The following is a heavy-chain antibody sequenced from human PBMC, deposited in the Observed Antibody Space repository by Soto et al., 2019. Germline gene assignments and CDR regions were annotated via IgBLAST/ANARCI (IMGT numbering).Heavy chain of an antibody. Sequence: PSETLSLTCAVYGGSFSGYYWSWIRQHPGKGLEWIGYIYYSGSNYYNPSLKSRVTISVDTSKNQFYLKLSSVTAADTAVYYGARERDGTTTGYDAFDIWGQGTMVTVSS. V-gene: IGHV4-31*11. D-gene: IGHD1-1*01. CDR3: ARERDGTTTGYDAFDI. CDR1: GGSFSGYY. J-gene: IGHJ3*02. CDR2: IYYSGSN.